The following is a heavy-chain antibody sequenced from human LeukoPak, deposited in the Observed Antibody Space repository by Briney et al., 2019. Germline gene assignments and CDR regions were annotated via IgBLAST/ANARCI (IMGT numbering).Heavy chain of an antibody. CDR3: AKSSSWSYYYYYGMDV. D-gene: IGHD6-13*01. Sequence: GGFLRLSCAASGFTFSSYAMSWVRQAPGKGLEWVSAISGSGGSTYYADSVKGRFTISRDNSKNTLYLQMNSLRAEDTAVYYCAKSSSWSYYYYYGMDVWGQGTTVTVSS. J-gene: IGHJ6*02. CDR1: GFTFSSYA. V-gene: IGHV3-23*01. CDR2: ISGSGGST.